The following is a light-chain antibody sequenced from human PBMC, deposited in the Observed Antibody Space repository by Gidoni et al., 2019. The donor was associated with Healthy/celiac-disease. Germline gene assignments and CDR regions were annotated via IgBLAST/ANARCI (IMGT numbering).Light chain of an antibody. CDR3: QQYGSSPYT. Sequence: EIVLTQSPGTLSVSPGERATLSCRASQSVSSSYLAWYQQKPGHAPRLLIYGASSSATGIPDMFSGSGSGTDFTLTISRLEPEYFAVYYCQQYGSSPYTFGQGTKLEIK. J-gene: IGKJ2*01. CDR1: QSVSSSY. V-gene: IGKV3-20*01. CDR2: GAS.